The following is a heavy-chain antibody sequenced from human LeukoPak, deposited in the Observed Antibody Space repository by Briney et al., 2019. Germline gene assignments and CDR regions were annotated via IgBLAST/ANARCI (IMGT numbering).Heavy chain of an antibody. CDR1: GFTFTTYA. CDR3: ANHFYNLAA. D-gene: IGHD1-14*01. J-gene: IGHJ5*02. Sequence: GGSLRLSCGASGFTFTTYAMSWVRQAPGKGLEWVSTISGTGDSTYYADSVKGRFTISRDNSKNTLYLQMNTLRAEDTAVYYCANHFYNLAAWGQGTLVTVSS. CDR2: ISGTGDST. V-gene: IGHV3-23*01.